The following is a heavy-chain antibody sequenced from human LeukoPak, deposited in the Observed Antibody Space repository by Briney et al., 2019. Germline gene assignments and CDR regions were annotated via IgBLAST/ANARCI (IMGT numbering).Heavy chain of an antibody. CDR2: MNPNSGNT. Sequence: ASVKVSCKASGYTFTSYDINWVRQATGKGLEWMGWMNPNSGNTGYAQKFQGRVTMTRNTSISTAYMELSSLRSEDTAVYYCARHYSYGYYYYGIDVWGQGTTVTVSS. V-gene: IGHV1-8*01. CDR1: GYTFTSYD. CDR3: ARHYSYGYYYYGIDV. D-gene: IGHD5-18*01. J-gene: IGHJ6*02.